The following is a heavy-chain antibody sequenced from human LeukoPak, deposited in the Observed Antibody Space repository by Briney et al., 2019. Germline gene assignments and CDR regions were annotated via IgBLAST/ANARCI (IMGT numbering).Heavy chain of an antibody. Sequence: SETLSLTCTVSGGSISSSSYYWGWVRQPPGKGLEWIGYIYYSGSTYYNPSLKSRVTISVDTSKNQFSLKLSSVTAADTAVFYCARVWGAPGSIDYWGQGTLVTVSS. CDR1: GGSISSSSYY. D-gene: IGHD7-27*01. V-gene: IGHV4-39*01. CDR3: ARVWGAPGSIDY. J-gene: IGHJ4*02. CDR2: IYYSGST.